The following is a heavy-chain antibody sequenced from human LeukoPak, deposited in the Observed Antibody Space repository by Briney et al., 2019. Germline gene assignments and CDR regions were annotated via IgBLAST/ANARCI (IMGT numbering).Heavy chain of an antibody. CDR1: GYSFTSYW. D-gene: IGHD3-10*01. Sequence: GESLKISCKGSGYSFTSYWIGWVRQMPGKGLEWMGIIYPGDSDTRYSPSFQGQVTISADKSISTAYLQWSSLKASDTAMYYCARSETMVRGAITYYYYMDVWGKGTTVTVSS. J-gene: IGHJ6*03. CDR3: ARSETMVRGAITYYYYMDV. CDR2: IYPGDSDT. V-gene: IGHV5-51*01.